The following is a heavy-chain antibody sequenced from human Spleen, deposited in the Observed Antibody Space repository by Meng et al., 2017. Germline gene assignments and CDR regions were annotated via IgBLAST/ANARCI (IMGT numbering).Heavy chain of an antibody. CDR1: VCTSSNAW. D-gene: IGHD5-12*01. Sequence: GESLKISCAASVCTSSNAWMTWVRQAPGKGLEWVGRIKSKTDGGTTDYAAPVKGRFTISRDDSKNTLYLQLNTLKTEDTAVYYCTTLDIVATIVDYWGQGTLVTVSS. J-gene: IGHJ4*02. V-gene: IGHV3-15*01. CDR3: TTLDIVATIVDY. CDR2: IKSKTDGGTT.